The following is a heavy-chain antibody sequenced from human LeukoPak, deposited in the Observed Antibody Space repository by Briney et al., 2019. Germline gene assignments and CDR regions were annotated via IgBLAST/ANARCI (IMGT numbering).Heavy chain of an antibody. CDR1: GESFSDYY. V-gene: IGHV4-34*01. Sequence: SETLSLTCAVYGESFSDYYWSWIRQPPGRGLEWIGEVNHSGSTNYNPSLKSRVTISVDTSKNQFSLKLSSVTAADTAVYYCASDPPGGYDSSGYYYWGQGTLVTVSS. J-gene: IGHJ4*02. CDR3: ASDPPGGYDSSGYYY. D-gene: IGHD3-22*01. CDR2: VNHSGST.